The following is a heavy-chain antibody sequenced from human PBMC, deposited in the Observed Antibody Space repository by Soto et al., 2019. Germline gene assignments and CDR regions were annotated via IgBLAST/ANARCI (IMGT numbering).Heavy chain of an antibody. CDR2: ISSSGSTI. CDR3: ARDIASCSGGSCYSPEYFQH. V-gene: IGHV3-48*03. D-gene: IGHD2-15*01. J-gene: IGHJ1*01. CDR1: GFTFSSYE. Sequence: GGSLRLSCAASGFTFSSYEMNWVRQAPGKGLEWVSYISSSGSTIYYADSVKGRFTISRDNAKNSLYLQMNSLRAEDTAVYYCARDIASCSGGSCYSPEYFQHWGQGTLVTVSS.